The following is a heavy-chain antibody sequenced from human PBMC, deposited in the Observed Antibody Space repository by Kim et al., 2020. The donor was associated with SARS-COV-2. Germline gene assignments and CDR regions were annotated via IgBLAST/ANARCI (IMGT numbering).Heavy chain of an antibody. J-gene: IGHJ5*02. CDR3: AKSLAVADPNWFDP. V-gene: IGHV3-23*01. Sequence: ADSGKGRFTISRDNSKNTLYLQMNSLRAEDTAVYYCAKSLAVADPNWFDPWGQGTLVTVSS. D-gene: IGHD6-19*01.